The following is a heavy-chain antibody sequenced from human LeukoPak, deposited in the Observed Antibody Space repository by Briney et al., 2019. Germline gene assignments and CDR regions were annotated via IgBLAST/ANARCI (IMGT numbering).Heavy chain of an antibody. CDR3: AKDSIAVAALRIFDY. CDR2: ISSSSSYI. V-gene: IGHV3-21*04. D-gene: IGHD6-19*01. CDR1: GFTFSSYS. J-gene: IGHJ4*02. Sequence: GGSLRLSCAASGFTFSSYSMNWVRQAPGKGLEWVSSISSSSSYIYYADSVKGRFTISRDNAKNSLYLQMNSLRAEDTAVYYCAKDSIAVAALRIFDYWGQGTLVTVSS.